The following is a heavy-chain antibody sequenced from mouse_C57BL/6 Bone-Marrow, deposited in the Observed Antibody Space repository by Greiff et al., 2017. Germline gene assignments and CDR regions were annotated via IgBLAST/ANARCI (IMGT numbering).Heavy chain of an antibody. Sequence: EVKLVESGGDLVKPGGSLKLSCAASGFTFSSYGMSWVRQTPDKRLEWVATISSGGSYTYYPDSVKGRFTISGDNAKNTLYLQMSSLKSEDTAMYYCARDGYYAWFAYWGQGTLVTVSA. CDR3: ARDGYYAWFAY. V-gene: IGHV5-6*01. D-gene: IGHD2-3*01. J-gene: IGHJ3*01. CDR2: ISSGGSYT. CDR1: GFTFSSYG.